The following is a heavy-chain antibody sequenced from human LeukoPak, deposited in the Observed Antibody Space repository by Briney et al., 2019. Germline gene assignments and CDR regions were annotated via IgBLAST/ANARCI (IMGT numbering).Heavy chain of an antibody. CDR1: GGTFSSYA. CDR2: IIPIFGTA. J-gene: IGHJ4*02. Sequence: SVKVSCKASGGTFSSYAISWVRQAPGQGLEWMGGIIPIFGTANYAQKFQGRVTITADESTSTAYMELSSLRSEDTAVYYCARGRSVVVPAAIEGYYFDYWGQGTLVTVSS. CDR3: ARGRSVVVPAAIEGYYFDY. V-gene: IGHV1-69*13. D-gene: IGHD2-2*02.